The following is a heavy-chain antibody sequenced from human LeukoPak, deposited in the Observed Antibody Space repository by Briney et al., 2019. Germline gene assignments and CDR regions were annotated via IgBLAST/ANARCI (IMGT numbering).Heavy chain of an antibody. CDR3: ATVRITMVRGVIITTYYFDY. Sequence: ASVKVSCKVSGYTLTELSMHWVRQAPGKGLEWVGGFDPEDGETIYAQKFQGRVTMTEDTSTDTAYMELSSLRSKDTAVYYCATVRITMVRGVIITTYYFDYWGQGTLVTVSS. V-gene: IGHV1-24*01. CDR1: GYTLTELS. CDR2: FDPEDGET. J-gene: IGHJ4*02. D-gene: IGHD3-10*01.